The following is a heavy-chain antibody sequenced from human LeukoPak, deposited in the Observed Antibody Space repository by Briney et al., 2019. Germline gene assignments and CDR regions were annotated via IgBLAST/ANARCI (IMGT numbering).Heavy chain of an antibody. Sequence: SETLSLTCAVYGGSFRGYYWSWIRQPPGKGLEWIGEINHSGSTNYNPSLKSRVTISVDTSKNQFSLKLSSVTAADTAVYSCARGRYGDYERYFDYWGQGTLVTVTS. CDR1: GGSFRGYY. J-gene: IGHJ4*02. CDR3: ARGRYGDYERYFDY. V-gene: IGHV4-34*01. D-gene: IGHD4-17*01. CDR2: INHSGST.